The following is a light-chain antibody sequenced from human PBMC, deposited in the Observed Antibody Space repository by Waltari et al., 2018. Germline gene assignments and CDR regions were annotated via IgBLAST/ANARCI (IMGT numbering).Light chain of an antibody. CDR2: DAS. CDR3: QQYYNWPRLT. Sequence: EIVMTQSPATLSVSQGERATLSCRASQSISSTLAWYQQKPGQAPRLLIYDASTRATGIPARFSGSGSGTEFTLTISSLQSEDFAVYYCQQYYNWPRLTFGGGTKVEIK. J-gene: IGKJ4*01. CDR1: QSISST. V-gene: IGKV3-15*01.